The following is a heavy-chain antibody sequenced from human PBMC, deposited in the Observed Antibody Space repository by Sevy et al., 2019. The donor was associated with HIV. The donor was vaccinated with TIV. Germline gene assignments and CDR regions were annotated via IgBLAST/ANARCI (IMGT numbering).Heavy chain of an antibody. J-gene: IGHJ4*02. Sequence: ASVKVSCKASGYTFTGYYMHWVRQAPGQGLEWMGWINPNSGGTNYAQKFQGRVTMTRDTSISTAYMELSRLRSDDTAVYYCARDVMITFGGVIVPSDYWGQGTLVTVSS. D-gene: IGHD3-16*02. V-gene: IGHV1-2*02. CDR1: GYTFTGYY. CDR2: INPNSGGT. CDR3: ARDVMITFGGVIVPSDY.